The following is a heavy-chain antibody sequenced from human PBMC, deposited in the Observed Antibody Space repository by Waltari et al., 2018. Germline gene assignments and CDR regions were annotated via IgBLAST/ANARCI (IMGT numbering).Heavy chain of an antibody. D-gene: IGHD6-13*01. V-gene: IGHV3-7*03. CDR2: VEQDGREK. CDR3: ARGSPDMSAAGPDY. CDR1: GFSIRSYW. Sequence: EVQLAESGGGLVRPGGSLRLSCAASGFSIRSYWMNWVRQAPGKGLGGVNNVEQDGREKYYVDSVKGRFTISGNNSKNSVYLQMNSLRAEDTAVYYCARGSPDMSAAGPDYWGQGTLVVVSS. J-gene: IGHJ4*02.